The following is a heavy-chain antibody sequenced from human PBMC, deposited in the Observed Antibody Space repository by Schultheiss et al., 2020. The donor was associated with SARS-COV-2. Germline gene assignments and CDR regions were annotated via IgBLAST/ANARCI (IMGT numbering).Heavy chain of an antibody. CDR2: MNPNSGNT. J-gene: IGHJ6*02. Sequence: ASVKVSCKASGYTFTSYDINWVRQATGQGLEWMGWMNPNSGNTNYAQKLQGRVTMTTDTSTSTAYMELRSLRSDDTAVYYCARDPHPALDFWSGYYTGLSHLEPNYYYYGMDVWGQGTTVTVSS. CDR1: GYTFTSYD. D-gene: IGHD3-3*01. V-gene: IGHV1-18*01. CDR3: ARDPHPALDFWSGYYTGLSHLEPNYYYYGMDV.